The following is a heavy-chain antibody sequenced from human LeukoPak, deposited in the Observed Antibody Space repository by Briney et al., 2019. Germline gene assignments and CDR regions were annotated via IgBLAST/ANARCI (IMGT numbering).Heavy chain of an antibody. D-gene: IGHD2-2*01. Sequence: SETLSLTCAVYGWSFSGYYWIWIRQPPGKGLKWFGEINHSGSTNYNPSLKSQVTITVDTSKTQFSLKLPSVTPADTAVYYYARGGLYCSSSSCTPDWFDPWGQGTLVTVSS. CDR2: INHSGST. CDR3: ARGGLYCSSSSCTPDWFDP. J-gene: IGHJ5*02. V-gene: IGHV4-34*01. CDR1: GWSFSGYY.